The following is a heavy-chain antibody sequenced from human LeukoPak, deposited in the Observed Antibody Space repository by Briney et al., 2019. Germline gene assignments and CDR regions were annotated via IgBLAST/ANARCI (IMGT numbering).Heavy chain of an antibody. CDR2: IYTSGST. V-gene: IGHV4-61*02. J-gene: IGHJ5*02. CDR3: TREPVP. Sequence: SQTLSLTCTVSGGSISSGSYYWSWIRQPAGKGLEWIGRIYTSGSTNYNPSLKSRVTMSVDTSKNQLSLKLTSVTAADTAVYYCTREPVPWGQGTLVTVSS. CDR1: GGSISSGSYY.